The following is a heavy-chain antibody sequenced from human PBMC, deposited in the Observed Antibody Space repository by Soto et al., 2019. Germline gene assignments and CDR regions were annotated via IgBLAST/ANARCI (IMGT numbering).Heavy chain of an antibody. CDR3: ARDLSGSYPKALRY. CDR1: GYTFTSYA. CDR2: INAGNGNT. Sequence: ASVKVSCKASGYTFTSYAMHWVRQAPGQRLEWMGWINAGNGNTKYSQKFQGRVTITRDTSASTAYMELSSLRSEDTAVYYCARDLSGSYPKALRYWGQGALVTVSS. D-gene: IGHD1-26*01. J-gene: IGHJ4*02. V-gene: IGHV1-3*01.